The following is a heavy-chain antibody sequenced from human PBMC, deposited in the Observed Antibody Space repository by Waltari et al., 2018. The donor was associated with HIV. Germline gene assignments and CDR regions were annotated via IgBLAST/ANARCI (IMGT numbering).Heavy chain of an antibody. CDR2: INQAGTER. V-gene: IGHV3-7*01. D-gene: IGHD3-10*01. J-gene: IGHJ4*02. CDR3: ATTHGSGDYDNDFDY. CDR1: GFTFSFYW. Sequence: EVQLVESGGGWVQPGGARALTCEASGFTFSFYWHGWVRQAPGKGLEGVANINQAGTERHYVDSVRGRFTISRDNGKTSLFLQMNSLSVDDTAVYYCATTHGSGDYDNDFDYWGQGTLV.